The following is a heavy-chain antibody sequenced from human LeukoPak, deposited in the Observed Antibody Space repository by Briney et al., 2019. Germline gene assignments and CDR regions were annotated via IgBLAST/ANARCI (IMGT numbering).Heavy chain of an antibody. D-gene: IGHD4-17*01. CDR2: IFASGGDT. Sequence: GASLRLSCAASGLTFSNYAMMWVRQAPGKGLEWVSAIFASGGDTRYADSVRGRFTISRDNSRNTLFLQMNSLTADDTAVYYCAKDPNGDYVGAFDFWGQGTMVTVSS. J-gene: IGHJ3*01. CDR1: GLTFSNYA. V-gene: IGHV3-23*01. CDR3: AKDPNGDYVGAFDF.